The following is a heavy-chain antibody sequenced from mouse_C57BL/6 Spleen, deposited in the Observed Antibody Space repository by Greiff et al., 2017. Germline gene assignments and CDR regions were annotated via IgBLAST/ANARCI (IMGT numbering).Heavy chain of an antibody. V-gene: IGHV1-50*01. D-gene: IGHD2-3*01. CDR3: ARGDGYFRFDY. CDR1: GYTFTSYW. Sequence: QVHVKQPGAELVKPGASVKLSCKASGYTFTSYWMQWVKQRPGQGLEWIGEIDPSDSYTNYNQKFKGKATLTVDTSSSTAYMQLSSLTSEDSAVYYCARGDGYFRFDYWGQGTTLTVSS. CDR2: IDPSDSYT. J-gene: IGHJ2*01.